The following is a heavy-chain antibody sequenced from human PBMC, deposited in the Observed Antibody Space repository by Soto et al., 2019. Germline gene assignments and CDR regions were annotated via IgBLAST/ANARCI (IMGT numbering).Heavy chain of an antibody. D-gene: IGHD2-2*01. CDR3: ARDGGVPAAIAYYYYGMDV. CDR2: IIPIFGTA. Sequence: SVKVSCKASGGTFSSYAISWVRQASGQGLEWMGGIIPIFGTANYAQKFQGRVTITADESTSTAYMELSSLRSEDTAVYYCARDGGVPAAIAYYYYGMDVWGQGTTVT. J-gene: IGHJ6*02. CDR1: GGTFSSYA. V-gene: IGHV1-69*13.